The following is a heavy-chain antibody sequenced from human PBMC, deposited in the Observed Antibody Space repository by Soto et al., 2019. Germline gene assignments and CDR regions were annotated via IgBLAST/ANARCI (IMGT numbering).Heavy chain of an antibody. Sequence: ASVKVSCKASGYTFTSYAMHWVRQAPGQRLEWMGWINAGNGNTKYSQKFQGRVTITRDTSGSTAYMELSSLRSEDKAVYYCASARWNLWFGELPYYFDYWGQGTLVTVSS. D-gene: IGHD3-10*01. CDR1: GYTFTSYA. V-gene: IGHV1-3*01. CDR2: INAGNGNT. J-gene: IGHJ4*02. CDR3: ASARWNLWFGELPYYFDY.